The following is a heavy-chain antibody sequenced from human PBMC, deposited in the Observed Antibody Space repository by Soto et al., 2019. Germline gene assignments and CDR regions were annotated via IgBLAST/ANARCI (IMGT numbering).Heavy chain of an antibody. CDR1: GYTFTSYA. CDR2: VNAGNGNT. CDR3: ARDRGPSSGYYPYWFDP. Sequence: ASVKVSCKASGYTFTSYAIHWVRQAPGQRLEWMGWVNAGNGNTNYAQKFQARVTITADESTSTAYMELSSLRSEDTAVYYCARDRGPSSGYYPYWFDPWGQGTLLTVSS. V-gene: IGHV1-3*01. J-gene: IGHJ5*02. D-gene: IGHD3-22*01.